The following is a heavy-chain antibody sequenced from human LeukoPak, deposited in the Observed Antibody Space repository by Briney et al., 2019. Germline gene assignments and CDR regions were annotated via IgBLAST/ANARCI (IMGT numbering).Heavy chain of an antibody. D-gene: IGHD5-12*01. J-gene: IGHJ4*02. CDR1: GHTFTCYY. V-gene: IGHV1-2*02. CDR3: ARDGLSRGDDDYRGCYFDY. CDR2: INPKSGGT. Sequence: ASVKVSCKASGHTFTCYYMHWVRQAPGQGLEWMGWINPKSGGTNYAQKFQGRVTMTRDTSISTAYMELSRLRSDDTAVYYCARDGLSRGDDDYRGCYFDYWGQGTLVTVSS.